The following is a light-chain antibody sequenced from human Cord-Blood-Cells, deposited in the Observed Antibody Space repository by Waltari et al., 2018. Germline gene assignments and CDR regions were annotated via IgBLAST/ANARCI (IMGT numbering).Light chain of an antibody. Sequence: QSALTQPAPGSGSPGQSITISCTGTSSDVGSYNLVSWYQQHPGKAPKLMIYEGSKRPSGVSNRFSGSKSGNTASLTISGLQAEDEADYYCCSYAGSSTPWVFGGGTKLTVL. CDR3: CSYAGSSTPWV. CDR2: EGS. V-gene: IGLV2-23*01. J-gene: IGLJ3*02. CDR1: SSDVGSYNL.